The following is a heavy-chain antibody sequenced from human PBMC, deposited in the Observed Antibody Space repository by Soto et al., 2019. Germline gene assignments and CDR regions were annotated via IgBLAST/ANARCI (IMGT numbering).Heavy chain of an antibody. D-gene: IGHD5-12*01. V-gene: IGHV3-9*01. CDR2: ISWNSGSI. CDR3: AKAEEYSGTYYYYMDV. Sequence: EVQLVESGGGLVQPGRSLRLSCAASGFTFDDYAMHWVRQAPGKGLEWVSGISWNSGSIGYADSVKGRFTISRDNAKNSLYLQMNSLRAEDTALYYCAKAEEYSGTYYYYMDVWGKGTTVTVSS. CDR1: GFTFDDYA. J-gene: IGHJ6*03.